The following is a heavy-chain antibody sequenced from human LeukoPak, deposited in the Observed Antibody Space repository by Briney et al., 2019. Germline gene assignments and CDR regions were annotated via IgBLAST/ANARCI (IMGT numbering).Heavy chain of an antibody. J-gene: IGHJ5*02. V-gene: IGHV1-3*01. CDR3: ARAPPYGDSYNWFDP. Sequence: ASVKVSCRASGYTFTSYAMHWVRQAPGQRLEWMGWINAGNGNTKYSQEFQGRVTITRDTSASTAYMELSRLRSDDTAVYYCARAPPYGDSYNWFDPWGQGTLVTVSS. D-gene: IGHD4-17*01. CDR1: GYTFTSYA. CDR2: INAGNGNT.